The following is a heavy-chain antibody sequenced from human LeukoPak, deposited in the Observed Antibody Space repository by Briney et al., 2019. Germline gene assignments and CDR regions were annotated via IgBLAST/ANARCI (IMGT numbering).Heavy chain of an antibody. J-gene: IGHJ3*02. D-gene: IGHD3-22*01. CDR1: GGTFSSYA. CDR2: IIPILGIA. Sequence: ASVKVSCKASGGTFSSYAISWVRQAPGQGLEWMGRIIPILGIANYAQKFQGRVTITTDTSTSTAYMELRSLRSDDTAVYYCARMGFGYYDSSGYYPIHDAFDIWGQGTMVTVSS. V-gene: IGHV1-69*04. CDR3: ARMGFGYYDSSGYYPIHDAFDI.